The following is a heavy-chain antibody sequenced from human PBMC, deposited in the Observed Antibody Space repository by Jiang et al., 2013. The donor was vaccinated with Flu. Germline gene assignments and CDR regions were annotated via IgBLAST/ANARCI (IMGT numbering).Heavy chain of an antibody. CDR1: GGSISSSNW. V-gene: IGHV4-4*02. CDR3: ARDLGLAVTDTGSDP. Sequence: GSGLVKPSGTLSLTCAVSGGSISSSNWWSWVRQPPGKGLEWIGEIYHSGSTNYNPSLKSRVTISVDKSKNQFSLKLSSVTAADTAVYYCARDLGLAVTDTGSDPWGQGPWSTVS. J-gene: IGHJ5*02. CDR2: IYHSGST. D-gene: IGHD2-21*02.